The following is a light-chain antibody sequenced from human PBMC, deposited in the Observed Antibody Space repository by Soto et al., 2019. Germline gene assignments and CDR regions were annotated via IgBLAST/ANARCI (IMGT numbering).Light chain of an antibody. CDR2: DAS. Sequence: EIVMTQSPANLSVSPGERATLSCRASQTIHNNVAWYQQRPGQAPRLLIYDASTRATSVPARFSGSGSGTDFTLSISGLQSADCAVYYCQQFNKWPLTFGGGTKVEIK. CDR1: QTIHNN. V-gene: IGKV3-15*01. CDR3: QQFNKWPLT. J-gene: IGKJ4*01.